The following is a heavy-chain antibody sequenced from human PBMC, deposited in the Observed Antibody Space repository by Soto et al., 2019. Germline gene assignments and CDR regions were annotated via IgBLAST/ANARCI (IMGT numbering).Heavy chain of an antibody. CDR1: GYIFTAYS. J-gene: IGHJ1*01. CDR2: VNPRGGST. Sequence: APVKVSCKASGYIFTAYSMHWVRQAPGQGLEWMGVVNPRGGSTNYAQKFQGRITMTRDTSTSTVYMDLSSLTSEDTAVYYCAREENCSGGSCYSEYFQRWGQGTLVTVSS. CDR3: AREENCSGGSCYSEYFQR. V-gene: IGHV1-46*01. D-gene: IGHD2-15*01.